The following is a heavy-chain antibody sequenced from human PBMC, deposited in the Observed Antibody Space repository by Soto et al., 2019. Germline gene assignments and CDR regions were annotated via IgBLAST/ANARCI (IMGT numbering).Heavy chain of an antibody. J-gene: IGHJ4*02. CDR1: GFTFSSYS. D-gene: IGHD6-19*01. V-gene: IGHV3-21*01. CDR3: AREEAVARIYYFDY. CDR2: ISSSSSYI. Sequence: GGSLRLSCAASGFTFSSYSMNWVRQAPGKGLEWVSSISSSSSYIYYADSVKGRFTISRDNAKNSLYLQMNSLRAEDTAVYYCAREEAVARIYYFDYWGQGTLVTVSS.